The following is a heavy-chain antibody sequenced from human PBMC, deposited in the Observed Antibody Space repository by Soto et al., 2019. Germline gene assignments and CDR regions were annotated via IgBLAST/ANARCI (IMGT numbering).Heavy chain of an antibody. CDR2: IIPYFGTR. D-gene: IGHD2-21*01. Sequence: QVQLVQSGAEVKKPVSSVNVSCKASGDTSSAYVLTWVRQAPGQGHECVGSIIPYFGTRNYAQKFQGRVTPTCDISTGTAYMRLRSLRSVIRRINFLGKSEFLLIVGLVYPAVDVWGKGT. CDR3: GKSEFLLIVGLVYPAVDV. CDR1: GDTSSAYV. J-gene: IGHJ6*03. V-gene: IGHV1-69*06.